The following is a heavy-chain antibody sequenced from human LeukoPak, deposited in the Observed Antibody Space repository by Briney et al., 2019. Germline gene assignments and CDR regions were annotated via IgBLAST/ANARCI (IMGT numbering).Heavy chain of an antibody. CDR1: GYTFTGYY. D-gene: IGHD3-22*01. CDR2: INPNSGGT. Sequence: ASVKVSCKASGYTFTGYYMHWVRQAPGQGLEGMGWINPNSGGTNYAQKLQGRVTMTTDTSTSTAYMELRSLRSDDTAVYYCARGTYYYDSSGYHTPWRAFDIWGQGTMVTVSS. CDR3: ARGTYYYDSSGYHTPWRAFDI. V-gene: IGHV1-2*02. J-gene: IGHJ3*02.